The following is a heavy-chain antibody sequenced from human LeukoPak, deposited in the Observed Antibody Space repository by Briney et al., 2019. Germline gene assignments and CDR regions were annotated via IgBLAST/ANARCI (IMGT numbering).Heavy chain of an antibody. CDR3: ARVLKGESGALGVDV. D-gene: IGHD1-26*01. Sequence: PGASPRLSCAASGFTFSSYDMTWVRQAPGKGLEWVASISGSGANTYYVGSVKGRFTISRDNSKNTVHLQMSSLRAEDTAVYHCARVLKGESGALGVDVWGQGTTVTVSS. V-gene: IGHV3-23*01. CDR1: GFTFSSYD. J-gene: IGHJ6*02. CDR2: ISGSGANT.